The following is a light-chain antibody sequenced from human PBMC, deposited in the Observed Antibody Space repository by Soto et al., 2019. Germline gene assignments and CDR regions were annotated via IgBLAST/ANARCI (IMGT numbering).Light chain of an antibody. J-gene: IGLJ1*01. CDR2: EVS. Sequence: QSALTQPASVSGSPGQSITISCTGTSSDVGNYKYVSWYQQHPGKAPKLMIYEVSNRPSGVSNRFSGSKSGNTASLTISGLQAEDETDYYCQSSDSRLSGSDVFGTGTKLTVL. V-gene: IGLV2-14*01. CDR1: SSDVGNYKY. CDR3: QSSDSRLSGSDV.